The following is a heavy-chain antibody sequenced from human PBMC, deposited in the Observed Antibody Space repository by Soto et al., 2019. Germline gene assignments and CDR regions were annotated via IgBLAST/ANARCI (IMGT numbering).Heavy chain of an antibody. Sequence: PGGSLRLSCAVSGFIFSSYGMHWVRQAPGKGLEWVAVIWYDGRNKYYADSVKGRFTISRDNSKDTLYLQMNSLRAEDTAVYFCERDIRNSDRSGTYWGQGTLVTVSS. J-gene: IGHJ4*02. V-gene: IGHV3-33*01. D-gene: IGHD3-22*01. CDR2: IWYDGRNK. CDR3: ERDIRNSDRSGTY. CDR1: GFIFSSYG.